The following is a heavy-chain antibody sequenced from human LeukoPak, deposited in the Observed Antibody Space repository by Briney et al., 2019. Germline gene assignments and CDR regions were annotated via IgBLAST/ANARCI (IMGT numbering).Heavy chain of an antibody. J-gene: IGHJ4*02. CDR3: ACIVATGQGNNFDY. CDR1: GFTFSSYA. D-gene: IGHD5-12*01. V-gene: IGHV3-23*01. Sequence: YPGGSLRLSCAASGFTFSSYAMSWVRQAPGKGLEWVSAISGSGGSTYYADSVKGRFTISRDNSKNTLYLQMNSLRAEDTAVYYCACIVATGQGNNFDYWGQGTLVTVSS. CDR2: ISGSGGST.